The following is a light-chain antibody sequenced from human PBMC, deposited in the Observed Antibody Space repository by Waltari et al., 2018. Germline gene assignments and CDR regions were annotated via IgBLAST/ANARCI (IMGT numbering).Light chain of an antibody. V-gene: IGLV1-47*01. Sequence: QSVLTQPPSASGTTGQRVTISCSGPATNLGSHYVSWYQQVPGTAPQLLIFTSNRRPSGVPDRFSGSRSGTSASLAISGLQSGDEADYSCAAWDDNLRGYVFGTGTRFTVL. J-gene: IGLJ1*01. CDR1: ATNLGSHY. CDR3: AAWDDNLRGYV. CDR2: TSN.